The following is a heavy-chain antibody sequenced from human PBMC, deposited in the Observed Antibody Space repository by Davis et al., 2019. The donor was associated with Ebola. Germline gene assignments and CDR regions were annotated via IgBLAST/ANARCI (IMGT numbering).Heavy chain of an antibody. D-gene: IGHD1-26*01. CDR3: ARGMVGATTPDY. Sequence: MPSETLSLTCTVSGGSISSYYWSWIRQPPGKGLEWIGEINHSGGTNYSPSLKSRVTISVDTSKNQFSLRLSSVTAADTAVYYCARGMVGATTPDYWGQGTLVTVSS. V-gene: IGHV4-34*01. CDR2: INHSGGT. J-gene: IGHJ4*02. CDR1: GGSISSYY.